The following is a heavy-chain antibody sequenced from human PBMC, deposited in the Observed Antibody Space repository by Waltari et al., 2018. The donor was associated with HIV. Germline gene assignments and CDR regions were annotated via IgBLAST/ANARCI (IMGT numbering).Heavy chain of an antibody. Sequence: QVQLVQSGAEVKKPGASVKVSCKDSGYTFTGYYMHWVRQAPGQGLEWMGWINPNSGGTNYAQKFQGRVTMTRDTSISTAYMELSRLRSDDTAVYYCARVPNYDRNYYYGMDVWGQGTTVTVSS. CDR1: GYTFTGYY. CDR2: INPNSGGT. V-gene: IGHV1-2*02. CDR3: ARVPNYDRNYYYGMDV. J-gene: IGHJ6*02. D-gene: IGHD3-22*01.